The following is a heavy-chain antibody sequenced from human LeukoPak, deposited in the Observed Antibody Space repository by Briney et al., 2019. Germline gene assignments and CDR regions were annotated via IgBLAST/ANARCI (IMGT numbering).Heavy chain of an antibody. CDR1: GFTFSSYR. CDR2: ISSSSSYI. J-gene: IGHJ4*02. Sequence: GGSLRLSCAASGFTFSSYRMNWVRQAPGKGLEWVSSISSSSSYIYYADSVKGRFTISRDNAKNSPYLQMNSLRAEDTAVYYCASGYSSSSIDYWGQGTLVTVSS. V-gene: IGHV3-21*01. D-gene: IGHD6-6*01. CDR3: ASGYSSSSIDY.